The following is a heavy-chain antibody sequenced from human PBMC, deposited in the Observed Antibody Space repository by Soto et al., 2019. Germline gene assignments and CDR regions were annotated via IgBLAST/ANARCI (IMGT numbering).Heavy chain of an antibody. V-gene: IGHV3-43D*04. CDR1: GFTFDDYA. CDR2: ISWDGGST. J-gene: IGHJ6*02. CDR3: AKDISAWQSHLYYYGMDV. Sequence: QAGGSLRLSCAASGFTFDDYAMHWVRQAPGKGLEWVSLISWDGGSTYYADSVKGRFTISRDNSKNSLYLQMNSLRAEDTALYYCAKDISAWQSHLYYYGMDVWGQGTTVTVSS.